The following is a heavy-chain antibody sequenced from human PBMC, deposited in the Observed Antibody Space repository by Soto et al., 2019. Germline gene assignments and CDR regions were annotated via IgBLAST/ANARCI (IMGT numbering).Heavy chain of an antibody. Sequence: QVQLRESGGGVVQPGRSLRLSCAASGFTFSLFTLHWVRQPPGKWLDWVAVVSTDVNNKFYASSVKGRFTISRDNSKNTMYLQMNNLSPEDTAVYYCARGNLDVWGQGTTVTVSS. J-gene: IGHJ6*02. D-gene: IGHD1-7*01. CDR3: ARGNLDV. V-gene: IGHV3-30-3*01. CDR2: VSTDVNNK. CDR1: GFTFSLFT.